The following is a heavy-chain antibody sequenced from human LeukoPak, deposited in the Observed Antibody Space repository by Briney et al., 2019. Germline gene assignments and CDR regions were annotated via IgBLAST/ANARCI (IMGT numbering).Heavy chain of an antibody. CDR1: GGSINTYY. D-gene: IGHD3-16*01. V-gene: IGHV4-59*01. CDR2: ISDTGNT. Sequence: SETLSLTCTVSGGSINTYYWSWIRQPPGKGLEWIGHISDTGNTNYNPSLKSRVTISADTSKTQFSLKLRSVTATDTAVYYCASYLGGSLGYWGQGTLVTVSS. J-gene: IGHJ4*02. CDR3: ASYLGGSLGY.